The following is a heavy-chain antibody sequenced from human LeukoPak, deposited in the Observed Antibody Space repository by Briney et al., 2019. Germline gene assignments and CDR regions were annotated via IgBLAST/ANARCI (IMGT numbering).Heavy chain of an antibody. J-gene: IGHJ4*02. CDR1: GDSVSSNSVA. CDR3: ARLVGGSSDY. Sequence: SQTLSLTCALSGDSVSSNSVAWNWIRQSPSRGLEWLGRTSYKSKWYNNYAVSVKSRITINPDTSKNQFSLQLKSVTPEDTGVYYCARLVGGSSDYWSQGTLVTVSS. D-gene: IGHD2-15*01. V-gene: IGHV6-1*01. CDR2: TSYKSKWYN.